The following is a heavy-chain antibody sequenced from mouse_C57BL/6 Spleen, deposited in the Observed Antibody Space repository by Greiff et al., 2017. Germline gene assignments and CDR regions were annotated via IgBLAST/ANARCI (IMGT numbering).Heavy chain of an antibody. D-gene: IGHD1-1*01. Sequence: VQRVESGAELARPGASVKMSCKASGYTFTSYTMHWVKQRPGQGLEWIGYINPSSGYTKYNQKFKDKATLTADKSSSTAYMQLSSLTSEDSAVYYCARIPGTPYAMDYWGQGTSVTVSS. CDR2: INPSSGYT. V-gene: IGHV1-4*01. J-gene: IGHJ4*01. CDR3: ARIPGTPYAMDY. CDR1: GYTFTSYT.